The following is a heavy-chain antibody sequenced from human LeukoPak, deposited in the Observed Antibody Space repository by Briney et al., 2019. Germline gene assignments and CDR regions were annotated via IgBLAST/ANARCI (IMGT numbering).Heavy chain of an antibody. D-gene: IGHD2-2*01. Sequence: GGSLRPSCAASGFAFSSYAMSWVRQAPGKGLEWVSAISGSGGSTYYADSAKGRFTISRDNSKNTLYLQMNSLRAEDTAVYYCAKLPIVVVPAAPYFDYWGQGTLVTVSS. CDR2: ISGSGGST. V-gene: IGHV3-23*01. J-gene: IGHJ4*02. CDR1: GFAFSSYA. CDR3: AKLPIVVVPAAPYFDY.